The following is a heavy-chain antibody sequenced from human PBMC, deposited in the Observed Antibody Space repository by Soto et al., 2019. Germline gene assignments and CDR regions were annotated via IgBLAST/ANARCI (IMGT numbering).Heavy chain of an antibody. CDR3: ASDMSNT. D-gene: IGHD3-9*01. J-gene: IGHJ4*02. CDR2: RNPNSGHT. V-gene: IGHV1-8*01. Sequence: ASVKVACKASGYSFTSHDINWMRQTTGQGLEWMGWRNPNSGHTNYAQKFQGRVSMTRDTSISTAYMELTNLRSEDTAIYYCASDMSNTWGQGTLVTVSS. CDR1: GYSFTSHD.